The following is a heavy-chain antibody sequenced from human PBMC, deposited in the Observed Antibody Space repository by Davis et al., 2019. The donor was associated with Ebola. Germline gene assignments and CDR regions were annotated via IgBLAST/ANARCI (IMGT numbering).Heavy chain of an antibody. CDR2: IYYSGST. Sequence: SETLSLTCTVSGGSISSSSYYWSWIRQPPGKGLEWIGYIYYSGSTNYNPSLKSRVTISVDTSKNQFSLKLSSVTAADTAVYYCARGRCTNGVCYVGSYYYGMDVWGKGTTVTVSS. V-gene: IGHV4-61*05. J-gene: IGHJ6*04. CDR1: GGSISSSSYY. D-gene: IGHD2-8*01. CDR3: ARGRCTNGVCYVGSYYYGMDV.